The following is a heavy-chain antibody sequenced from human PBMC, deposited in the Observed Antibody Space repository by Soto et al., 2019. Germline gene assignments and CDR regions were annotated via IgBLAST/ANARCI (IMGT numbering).Heavy chain of an antibody. V-gene: IGHV3-30*18. CDR1: GFTFSAFG. CDR3: AKDPLRFPDYGGYANCSYGIDF. D-gene: IGHD4-17*01. J-gene: IGHJ6*02. Sequence: QMKLVESGGGVVQPGTSLRLSCVASGFTFSAFGMHWVRQAPGKGLEWVAISSYGGSNKYYGHSVQGRFTISRANSRDTLYLTINSLRDDDTAVYYCAKDPLRFPDYGGYANCSYGIDFWGQGTTVTVSS. CDR2: SSYGGSNK.